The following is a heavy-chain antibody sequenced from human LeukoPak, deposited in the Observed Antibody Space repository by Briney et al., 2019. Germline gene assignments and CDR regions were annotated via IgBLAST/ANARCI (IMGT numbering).Heavy chain of an antibody. CDR3: ARGGGHAL. CDR1: GFTFSTFW. J-gene: IGHJ4*02. D-gene: IGHD3-16*01. Sequence: GGSLRLSCAASGFTFSTFWMSWVRQAPGEGPEWVANIKPDVSDMHYVDSVKGRFTISRDNAKNSLFLQMNTLRAEDTAVYYCARGGGHALWGQGTLVTVSS. CDR2: IKPDVSDM. V-gene: IGHV3-7*03.